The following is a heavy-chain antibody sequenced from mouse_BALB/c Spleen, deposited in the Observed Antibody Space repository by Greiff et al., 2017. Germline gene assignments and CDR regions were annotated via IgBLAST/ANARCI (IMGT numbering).Heavy chain of an antibody. CDR2: ILPGSGST. J-gene: IGHJ3*01. D-gene: IGHD1-1*01. V-gene: IGHV1-9*01. CDR1: GYTFSSYW. Sequence: QVQLKESGAELMKPGASVKISCKATGYTFSSYWIEWVKQRPGHGLEWIGEILPGSGSTNYNEKFKGKATFTADTSSNTAYMQLSSLTSEDSAVYYCARRGAYGSSAWFAYWGQGTLVTVSA. CDR3: ARRGAYGSSAWFAY.